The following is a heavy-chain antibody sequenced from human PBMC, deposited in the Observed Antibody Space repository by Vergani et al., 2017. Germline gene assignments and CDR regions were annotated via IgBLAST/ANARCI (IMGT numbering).Heavy chain of an antibody. J-gene: IGHJ6*02. CDR3: ARDRGIVGSTTGGMDV. D-gene: IGHD1-26*01. V-gene: IGHV4-59*01. CDR2: IYYSGST. Sequence: QVQLQESGPGLVKPSETLSLTCTVPGGSISSYYWSWIRQPPGKGLEWIWYIYYSGSTNYNPSLKSRVTISVDTSKNQFSLKLSSVTAADTAVYYCARDRGIVGSTTGGMDVWGQGTTVTVSS. CDR1: GGSISSYY.